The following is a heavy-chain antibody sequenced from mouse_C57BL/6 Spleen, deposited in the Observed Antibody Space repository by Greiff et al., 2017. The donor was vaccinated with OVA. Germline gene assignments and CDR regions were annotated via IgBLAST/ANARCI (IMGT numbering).Heavy chain of an antibody. Sequence: VKVVESGPELVKPGASVKLSCKASGYTFTSYNINWVKQRPGQGLEWIGWIYPRDGSTQYNENFKGKATLTVDTSSSTAYMELHSLTSGDSAVYFCAREELAYYFDYWGQGTTLTVSS. J-gene: IGHJ2*01. CDR1: GYTFTSYN. CDR3: AREELAYYFDY. D-gene: IGHD4-1*01. V-gene: IGHV1-85*01. CDR2: IYPRDGST.